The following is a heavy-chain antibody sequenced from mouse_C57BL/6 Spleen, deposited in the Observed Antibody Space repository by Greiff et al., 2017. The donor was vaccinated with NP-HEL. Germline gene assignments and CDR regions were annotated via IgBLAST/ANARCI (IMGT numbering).Heavy chain of an antibody. CDR1: GYTFTDYE. Sequence: VQLQQSGAELVRPGASVTLSCKASGYTFTDYEMHWVKQTPVHGLEWIGAIDPETGGTDYNQKFKGKAILTADKSSSTAYMELRSLTSEDSAVYYCTRGITTVVAPMDYWGQGTSVTVSS. CDR2: IDPETGGT. V-gene: IGHV1-15*01. CDR3: TRGITTVVAPMDY. D-gene: IGHD1-1*01. J-gene: IGHJ4*01.